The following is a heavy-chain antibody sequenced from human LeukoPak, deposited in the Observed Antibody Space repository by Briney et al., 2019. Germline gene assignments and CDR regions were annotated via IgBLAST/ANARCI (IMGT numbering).Heavy chain of an antibody. Sequence: GGSLRLSCVASGFTFSRYWMTWARQGPGKGLESVATINLDGSGKYYLDSVRGRFTISRDNAKDSLYLQMNSLRAEDTAVYYCERINYSAPPDSWGPGDLVTASS. D-gene: IGHD4-11*01. CDR3: ERINYSAPPDS. CDR1: GFTFSRYW. J-gene: IGHJ4*02. CDR2: INLDGSGK. V-gene: IGHV3-7*01.